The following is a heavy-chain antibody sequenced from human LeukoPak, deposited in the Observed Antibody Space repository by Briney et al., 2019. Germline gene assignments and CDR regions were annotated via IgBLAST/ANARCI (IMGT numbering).Heavy chain of an antibody. CDR1: GFNFAAYA. J-gene: IGHJ4*02. D-gene: IGHD2-21*02. Sequence: GGSLRISCAASGFNFAAYAMSWVRQAPGKGLEWVSGISETGRTTSYTDSVKGRFTISRDNSKNTLHLQMNRLRAEDTALYYCAKDHDNTDYYYYFDSCGQGTLVTVSS. V-gene: IGHV3-23*01. CDR3: AKDHDNTDYYYYFDS. CDR2: ISETGRTT.